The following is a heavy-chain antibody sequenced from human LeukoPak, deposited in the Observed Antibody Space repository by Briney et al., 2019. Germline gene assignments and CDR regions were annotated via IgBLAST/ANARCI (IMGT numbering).Heavy chain of an antibody. CDR2: IVVGSGNT. CDR1: GSTFTSSA. D-gene: IGHD4-17*01. J-gene: IGHJ3*02. V-gene: IGHV1-58*01. CDR3: AADEYGDVGGNDAFDI. Sequence: SVKVSCKASGSTFTSSAVQWVRQARGQRLEWIGWIVVGSGNTNYAQKFQERVTITRDMSTSTAYMELSSLRSEDTAVYYCAADEYGDVGGNDAFDIWGQGTMVTVSS.